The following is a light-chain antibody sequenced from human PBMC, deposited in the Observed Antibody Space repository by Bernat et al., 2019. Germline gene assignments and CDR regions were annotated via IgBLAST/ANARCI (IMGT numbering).Light chain of an antibody. V-gene: IGLV2-11*01. J-gene: IGLJ1*01. CDR1: SSDVGGYNY. Sequence: QSALTQPRSVSGSPGQSVTISCTGTSSDVGGYNYVSWYQQHPGKAPKLMIYDVSERPSGVPDRFSGSKSGNTASLTISGLQAEDEADYYCCSYAGRYTLVFRTGTEVTVL. CDR2: DVS. CDR3: CSYAGRYTLV.